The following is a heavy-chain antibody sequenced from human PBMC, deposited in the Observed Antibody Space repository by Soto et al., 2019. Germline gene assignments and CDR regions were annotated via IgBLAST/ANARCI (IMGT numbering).Heavy chain of an antibody. CDR1: GGSFSGYY. CDR3: ARGPSSSWYPY. V-gene: IGHV4-34*01. Sequence: QVQLQQWGAGLLKPSETLSLTCAVYGGSFSGYYWSWIRQPPGKGLEWIGEINHSGSTNYNPSLKSRVTISVDTSKNQFSLKLSSVTAADTAVYYCARGPSSSWYPYWGQGTLVTVSS. D-gene: IGHD6-13*01. CDR2: INHSGST. J-gene: IGHJ4*02.